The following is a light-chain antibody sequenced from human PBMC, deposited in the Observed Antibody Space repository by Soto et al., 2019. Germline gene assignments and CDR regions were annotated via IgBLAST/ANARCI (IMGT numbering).Light chain of an antibody. Sequence: EIVLTQSPGTLSLSPGERATLSCRASQSVGSTYLAWYQQKPGQAPKLLIYGVSSRATSIPDRFSGSGSGTDFTLTINRLEPEDFAVYYCQQYGTSPLTFGPGTKVDI. CDR2: GVS. CDR3: QQYGTSPLT. CDR1: QSVGSTY. V-gene: IGKV3-20*01. J-gene: IGKJ3*01.